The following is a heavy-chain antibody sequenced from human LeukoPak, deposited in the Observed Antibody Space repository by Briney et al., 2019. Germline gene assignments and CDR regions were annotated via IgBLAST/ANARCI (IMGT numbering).Heavy chain of an antibody. V-gene: IGHV3-21*01. D-gene: IGHD6-19*01. Sequence: GGSLRLSCAASGFTFSSYSMHWVRQAPGKGLEWVSSISASSSSIYYADSVKGRFTISRDNAKNSLYLQMNSLRAEDTAVYYCARDGSIAVAGSWGQGTLVTVSS. CDR2: ISASSSSI. CDR1: GFTFSSYS. J-gene: IGHJ4*02. CDR3: ARDGSIAVAGS.